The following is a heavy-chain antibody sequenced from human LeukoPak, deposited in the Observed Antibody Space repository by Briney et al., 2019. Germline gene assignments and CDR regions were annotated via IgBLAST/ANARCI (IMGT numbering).Heavy chain of an antibody. V-gene: IGHV4-39*01. CDR1: GASISGGTYY. J-gene: IGHJ4*02. Sequence: PSETLSLTCSVSGASISGGTYYWGWIRQPPGKGLEWIGSIYYTGSTYDSPSLKSRVTISVDTSKNQFYLKLSSVTAADTAVYYCARRGGSGRAFDYWGQGTLVTVSS. D-gene: IGHD1-26*01. CDR2: IYYTGST. CDR3: ARRGGSGRAFDY.